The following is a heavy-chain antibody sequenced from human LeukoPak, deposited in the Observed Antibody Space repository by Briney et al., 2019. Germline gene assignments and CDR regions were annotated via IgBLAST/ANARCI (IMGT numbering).Heavy chain of an antibody. J-gene: IGHJ3*02. D-gene: IGHD3-22*01. V-gene: IGHV1-2*02. CDR3: ARVAGIYYDSSGYPGDAFDI. Sequence: AAVTVSYTASGYTFTDYYMHWVRQAPGQGREGMGWINAKNGGTKYTQKFEGRVTITRDTTISKAYMGLRRQRCDDTAVYYCARVAGIYYDSSGYPGDAFDIWGQGTMVTVSS. CDR1: GYTFTDYY. CDR2: INAKNGGT.